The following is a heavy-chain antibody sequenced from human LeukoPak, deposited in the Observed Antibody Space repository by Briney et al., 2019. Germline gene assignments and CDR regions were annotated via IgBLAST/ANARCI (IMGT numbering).Heavy chain of an antibody. J-gene: IGHJ5*02. D-gene: IGHD3-10*01. CDR3: ARRIPREYGSGSLLAYNWFDP. CDR1: GFTFSDYY. V-gene: IGHV3-11*03. Sequence: GGSLRLSCAASGFTFSDYYMNWIRQPPGKGLEWVSYISSTSNYRNYADSVEGRFTISRDNAKNSLYLQMNSLRAEDTAVYYCARRIPREYGSGSLLAYNWFDPWGQGTLVTVSS. CDR2: ISSTSNYR.